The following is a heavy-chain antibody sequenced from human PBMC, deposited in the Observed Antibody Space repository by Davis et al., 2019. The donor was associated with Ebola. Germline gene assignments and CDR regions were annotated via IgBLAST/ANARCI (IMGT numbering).Heavy chain of an antibody. CDR2: IKQDGSEK. CDR3: VRDAFVDYYYYMDV. J-gene: IGHJ6*03. V-gene: IGHV3-7*03. Sequence: GEPLKISCAASGFTFSSPWMSWVRQAPGKGLEWVANIKQDGSEKHYVDSVKGRFTISRNNAENSLSLQMNSLRAEDTAVYYCVRDAFVDYYYYMDVWGKGTTVTVSS. CDR1: GFTFSSPW. D-gene: IGHD2-15*01.